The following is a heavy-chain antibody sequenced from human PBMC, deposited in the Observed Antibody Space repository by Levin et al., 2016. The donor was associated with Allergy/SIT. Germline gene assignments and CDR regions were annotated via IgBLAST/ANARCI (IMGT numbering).Heavy chain of an antibody. D-gene: IGHD3-3*01. Sequence: GESLKISCAASGFTFSSYSMNWVRQAPGKGLEWVSSISSSSSYIYYADSVKGRFTISRDNAKNSLYLQMNSLRAEDTAVYYCARDPESNYDFWSGYYFGYYGMDVWGQGTTVTVSS. CDR1: GFTFSSYS. CDR2: ISSSSSYI. V-gene: IGHV3-21*01. J-gene: IGHJ6*02. CDR3: ARDPESNYDFWSGYYFGYYGMDV.